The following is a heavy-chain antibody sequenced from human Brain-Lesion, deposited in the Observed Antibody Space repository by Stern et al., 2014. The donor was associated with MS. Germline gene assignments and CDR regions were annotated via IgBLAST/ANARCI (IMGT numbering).Heavy chain of an antibody. D-gene: IGHD2-15*01. Sequence: VQLVQSGPGLVKPSETLSLTCTVAGGSVSSTSYAWAWIRQPPGKGLEWIGTIYYSGNTYYSPSQKGRLTISQDTSKNQFSRKVRLGTAADTAVYYCAGEEDIRYCSGGSCTGNWFDPWGQGTLVTVSS. CDR2: IYYSGNT. CDR3: AGEEDIRYCSGGSCTGNWFDP. CDR1: GGSVSSTSYA. V-gene: IGHV4-39*01. J-gene: IGHJ5*02.